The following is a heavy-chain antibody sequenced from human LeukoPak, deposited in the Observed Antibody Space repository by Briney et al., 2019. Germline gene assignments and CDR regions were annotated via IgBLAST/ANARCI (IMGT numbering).Heavy chain of an antibody. CDR1: GYTFTSYG. Sequence: ASVKVSCKASGYTFTSYGISWVRQAPGQGLEWMGWISAYNGNTNYAQKLQGRVTMTTDTSTSTAYMELRSLRSDDTAVYYCAREMATISPTGYWGQGALVTVSS. D-gene: IGHD5-24*01. V-gene: IGHV1-18*01. CDR3: AREMATISPTGY. CDR2: ISAYNGNT. J-gene: IGHJ4*02.